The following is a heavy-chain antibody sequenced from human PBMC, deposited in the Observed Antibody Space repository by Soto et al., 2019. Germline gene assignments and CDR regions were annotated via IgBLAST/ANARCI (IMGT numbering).Heavy chain of an antibody. Sequence: PGGSLXLSCRTSGFRFSSYGMHWVRQAPGKGPEWVAFISGDGSNTEYLDSVRGRFTISRDNSKNTLYLQMNSLRADDTAVFYCAKEWVYDSSGWSFDYWGQGTLVTVSS. J-gene: IGHJ4*02. CDR3: AKEWVYDSSGWSFDY. CDR2: ISGDGSNT. V-gene: IGHV3-30*18. D-gene: IGHD3-22*01. CDR1: GFRFSSYG.